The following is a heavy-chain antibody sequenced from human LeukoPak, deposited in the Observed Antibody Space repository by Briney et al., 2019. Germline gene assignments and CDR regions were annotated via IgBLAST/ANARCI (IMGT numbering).Heavy chain of an antibody. Sequence: PGGSLRLSCAASGFTFSSYWMSWVRQAPGKGLEWVANIKQDGSEKYYVDSVKGRFTISRDNAKNSLYLQMNSLRAEDTAVYYCARDGYYDYVWGSYRYAFDYWGQGTLVTVSS. J-gene: IGHJ4*02. CDR1: GFTFSSYW. V-gene: IGHV3-7*01. CDR2: IKQDGSEK. CDR3: ARDGYYDYVWGSYRYAFDY. D-gene: IGHD3-16*02.